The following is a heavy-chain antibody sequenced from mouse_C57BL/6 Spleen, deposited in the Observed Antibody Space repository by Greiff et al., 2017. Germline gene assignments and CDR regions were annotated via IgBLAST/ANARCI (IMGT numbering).Heavy chain of an antibody. V-gene: IGHV5-6*01. CDR2: ISSGGSYT. D-gene: IGHD6-1*01. Sequence: EVKLMESGGDLVKPGGSLKLSCAASGFTFSSYGMSWVRQTPDKRLEWVATISSGGSYTYYPDSVKGRFTISRDNAKNTLYLQMSSLKSEDTAMYYCARGTVPLYFDVWGTGTTVTVSS. CDR3: ARGTVPLYFDV. J-gene: IGHJ1*03. CDR1: GFTFSSYG.